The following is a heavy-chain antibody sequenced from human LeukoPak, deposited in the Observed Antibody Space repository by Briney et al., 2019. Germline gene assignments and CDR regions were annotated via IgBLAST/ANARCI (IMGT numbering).Heavy chain of an antibody. CDR2: IIPIFGTA. CDR1: GGTFSIYA. CDR3: ATEIAAAGGPNWFDP. J-gene: IGHJ5*02. Sequence: SVKVSFKASGGTFSIYAISWVRQAPGQGLEWMGGIIPIFGTANYAQKFQGRVTITADESTSTAYMELSSLRSEDTAVYYCATEIAAAGGPNWFDPWGQGTLVTVSS. D-gene: IGHD6-13*01. V-gene: IGHV1-69*13.